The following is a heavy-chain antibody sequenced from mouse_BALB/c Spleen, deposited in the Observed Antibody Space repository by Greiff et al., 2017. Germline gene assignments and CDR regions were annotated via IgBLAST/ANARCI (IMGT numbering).Heavy chain of an antibody. V-gene: IGHV14-3*02. D-gene: IGHD2-14*01. CDR1: GFNIKDTY. Sequence: EVKLQESGAELVKPGASVKLSCTASGFNIKDTYMHWVKQRPEQGLEWIGRIDPANGNTKYDPKFQGKATITADTSSNTAYLQLSSLTSEDTAVYYCARRVRLDYWGQGTTLTVSS. CDR2: IDPANGNT. CDR3: ARRVRLDY. J-gene: IGHJ2*01.